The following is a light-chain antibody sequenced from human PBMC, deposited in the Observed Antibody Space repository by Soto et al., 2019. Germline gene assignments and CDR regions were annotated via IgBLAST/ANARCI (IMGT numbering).Light chain of an antibody. Sequence: QSALTQPRSVSGSPGHSVPISCTGTSSDVGGYNYVSWYQQHPGKAPKLMIYDVSKRPSGVPDRFSGSKSGNTASVAISGLQAEDEADYYCCSYAGNYTLLFGGGTKLTVL. CDR2: DVS. J-gene: IGLJ2*01. CDR1: SSDVGGYNY. V-gene: IGLV2-11*01. CDR3: CSYAGNYTLL.